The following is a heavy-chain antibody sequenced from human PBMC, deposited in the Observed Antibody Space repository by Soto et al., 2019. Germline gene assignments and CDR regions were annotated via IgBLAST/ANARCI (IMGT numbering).Heavy chain of an antibody. D-gene: IGHD6-13*01. CDR3: ARAYSSSLGGLDV. CDR2: IWYDGSNK. CDR1: GFTFSSYG. J-gene: IGHJ6*02. V-gene: IGHV3-33*01. Sequence: LRLSCAASGFTFSSYGVHWVRQVPGKGLEWVAVIWYDGSNKNYADSVKGRFTISRDNSKNTLYLQMNSLRAEDTAVYYCARAYSSSLGGLDVWGQGTTVTVSS.